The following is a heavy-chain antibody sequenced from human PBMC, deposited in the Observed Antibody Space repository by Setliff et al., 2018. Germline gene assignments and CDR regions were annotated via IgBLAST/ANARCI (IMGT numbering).Heavy chain of an antibody. Sequence: GSLRLSCAASGLTLINNGFHWVRQATGKGLEWVAIIWHDGTNKYYADFMRGRVTISRDNAKNSLYLQMNSLRAEDTAVYYCARSGNYRVDYWGQGTLVTVSS. CDR1: GLTLINNG. V-gene: IGHV3-33*01. CDR2: IWHDGTNK. D-gene: IGHD1-26*01. CDR3: ARSGNYRVDY. J-gene: IGHJ4*02.